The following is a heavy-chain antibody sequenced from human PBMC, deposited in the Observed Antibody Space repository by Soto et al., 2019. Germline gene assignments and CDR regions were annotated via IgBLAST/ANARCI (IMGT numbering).Heavy chain of an antibody. D-gene: IGHD1-1*01. CDR2: FDPEDGET. J-gene: IGHJ6*02. V-gene: IGHV1-24*01. CDR3: VRVKRQGGTWHNSYCMDV. CDR1: GYTLSEFS. Sequence: QVPLVQSGAEVKKPGASVKVSCKVFGYTLSEFSLHWVRQAPGKGLEWMGGFDPEDGETTYAQKFQGRLTMTEDTSAETAYMELTRLRFEDTAMYYCVRVKRQGGTWHNSYCMDVWGQGTTVTVSS.